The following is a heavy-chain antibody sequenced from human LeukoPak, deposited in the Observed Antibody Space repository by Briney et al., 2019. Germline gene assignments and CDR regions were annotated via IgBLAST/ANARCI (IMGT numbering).Heavy chain of an antibody. J-gene: IGHJ3*02. CDR2: IIPIFGTA. CDR1: GGTFSSYA. CDR3: ARDPNIKQCLVNGDAFDI. V-gene: IGHV1-69*06. D-gene: IGHD6-19*01. Sequence: ASVKVSCKASGGTFSSYAISWVRQAPGQGLEWMGGIIPIFGTANYAQKFQGRVTITADKSTSTAYMELSRLRSEDTAVYYCARDPNIKQCLVNGDAFDIWGQGTMVTVSS.